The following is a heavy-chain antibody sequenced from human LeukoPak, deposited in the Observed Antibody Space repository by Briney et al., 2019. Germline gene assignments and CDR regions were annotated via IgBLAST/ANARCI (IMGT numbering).Heavy chain of an antibody. J-gene: IGHJ4*02. Sequence: SEILSLTCAVYGGSFSGYYWSWIRQPPGKGLEWIGEINHSGSTNYNPSLKSRVTISVDTSKNQFSLKLSSVTAADTAVYYCARGLASPSSSWYLYWGQGTLVTVSS. CDR2: INHSGST. V-gene: IGHV4-34*01. CDR3: ARGLASPSSSWYLY. D-gene: IGHD6-13*01. CDR1: GGSFSGYY.